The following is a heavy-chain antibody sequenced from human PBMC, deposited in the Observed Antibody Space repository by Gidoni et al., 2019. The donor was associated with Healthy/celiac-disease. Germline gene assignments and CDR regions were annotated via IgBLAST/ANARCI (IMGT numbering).Heavy chain of an antibody. CDR3: AKGYDFWSGQAYWYFDL. V-gene: IGHV3-23*01. Sequence: EVQLLASGGGLVQPGGSLRLSCPASGFTFSSYAMGWVRQAPGKGLEWVSAISGSGGSTYYADSVKGRFTISRDNSKTTLYLQMNSLRAEDTAVYYCAKGYDFWSGQAYWYFDLWGRGTLVTVSS. CDR2: ISGSGGST. CDR1: GFTFSSYA. J-gene: IGHJ2*01. D-gene: IGHD3-3*01.